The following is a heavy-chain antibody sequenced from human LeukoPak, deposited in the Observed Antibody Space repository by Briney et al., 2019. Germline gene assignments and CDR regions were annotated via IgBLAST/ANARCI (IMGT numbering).Heavy chain of an antibody. D-gene: IGHD6-19*01. J-gene: IGHJ4*02. V-gene: IGHV4-59*01. CDR1: GGSINGYY. Sequence: PSETLSLTCTVSGGSINGYYWNWIRQPPGKGLEWIGYIYYSGSTNYNPSLKSRVTISVDTSKNHFSLKLSSVTAADTAVYYCARVTTVAGSDYFDHWGQGTPVTVSS. CDR3: ARVTTVAGSDYFDH. CDR2: IYYSGST.